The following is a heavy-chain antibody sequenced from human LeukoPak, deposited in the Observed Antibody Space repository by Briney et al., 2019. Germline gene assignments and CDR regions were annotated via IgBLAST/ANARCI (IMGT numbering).Heavy chain of an antibody. CDR2: ITWNSHSI. J-gene: IGHJ3*01. Sequence: GGSLRLSCAASGFTFDDYDMHWVRQAPGKGLEWVSGITWNSHSIAYADSVKGRFTISRDNAKNSLYLQMNSLRAEDTALYYCARSSYSSSSSVWGQGTMVTVSS. CDR3: ARSSYSSSSSV. D-gene: IGHD6-6*01. V-gene: IGHV3-9*01. CDR1: GFTFDDYD.